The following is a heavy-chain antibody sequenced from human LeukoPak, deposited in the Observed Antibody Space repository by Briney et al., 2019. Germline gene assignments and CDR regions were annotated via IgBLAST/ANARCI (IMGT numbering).Heavy chain of an antibody. D-gene: IGHD6-13*01. V-gene: IGHV1-18*01. CDR1: GYTFTSYG. CDR3: ARDPTVYSSSWCLDY. CDR2: ISAYNGNT. J-gene: IGHJ4*02. Sequence: AASVKVSCKASGYTFTSYGISWVRQAPGQGLEWMGWISAYNGNTNYAQKLQGRVTMTTDTSTSTAYMELRSLRSDDTAVYYCARDPTVYSSSWCLDYWGQGTLVTVSS.